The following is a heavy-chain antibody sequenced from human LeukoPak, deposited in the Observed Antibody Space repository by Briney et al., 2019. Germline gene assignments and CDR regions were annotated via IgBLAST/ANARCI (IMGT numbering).Heavy chain of an antibody. J-gene: IGHJ4*02. CDR1: GFTFSNYW. CDR2: IKQDGSEK. Sequence: PGGSLRLPCAASGFTFSNYWMSWVRRAPGKGLDWVANIKQDGSEKNYMDSVKGRFTVSRDNAKNSLYLQMNSLRVEDTAVYYCARFSRSSTPVYWGQGTLVTVSS. CDR3: ARFSRSSTPVY. V-gene: IGHV3-7*01. D-gene: IGHD6-6*01.